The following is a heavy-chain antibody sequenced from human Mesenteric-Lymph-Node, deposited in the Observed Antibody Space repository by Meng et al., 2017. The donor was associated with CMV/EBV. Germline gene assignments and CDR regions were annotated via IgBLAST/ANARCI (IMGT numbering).Heavy chain of an antibody. V-gene: IGHV4-39*01. J-gene: IGHJ4*02. CDR2: VHHSGTT. Sequence: QLQCSWPERGNTTETLSLSCIVSGASISNSTYYQTWVRQPPGKGLEWIVRVHHSGTTYYNPSLKGRLTISVDTSANLFSLRLTTVTAADTATYYCARRGNYDSDYSEYWGQGTLVTVSS. D-gene: IGHD3-22*01. CDR1: GASISNSTYY. CDR3: ARRGNYDSDYSEY.